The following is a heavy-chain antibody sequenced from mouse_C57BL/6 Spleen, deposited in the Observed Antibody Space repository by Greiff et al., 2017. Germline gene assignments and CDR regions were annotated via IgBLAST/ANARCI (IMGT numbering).Heavy chain of an antibody. CDR2: IDPSDSET. D-gene: IGHD1-1*01. Sequence: QVQLQQPGAELVRPGSSVKLSCKASGYTFTSYWMHWVKQRPIQGLEWIGNIDPSDSETHYSQKFKDKDTLTVDKSSSTAYMQLSGLTSEDSAVYDCGITKGYWGQGTTLTVSS. CDR1: GYTFTSYW. CDR3: GITKGY. V-gene: IGHV1-52*01. J-gene: IGHJ2*01.